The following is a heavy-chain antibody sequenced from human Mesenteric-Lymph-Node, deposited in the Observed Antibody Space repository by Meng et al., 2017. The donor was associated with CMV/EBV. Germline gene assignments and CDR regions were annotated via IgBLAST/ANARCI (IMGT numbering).Heavy chain of an antibody. CDR1: GFTLSSYN. V-gene: IGHV3-21*01. J-gene: IGHJ6*02. D-gene: IGHD4-11*01. Sequence: GGSLRLSCAASGFTLSSYNMNWVRQAPGKGLEWVSHISSNSRYIYYEDSVKGRFTISRDNSKNTLYLQMNSLRAEDTAVYYCAKGPTVTTNYYYGMDVWGQGTTVTVSS. CDR3: AKGPTVTTNYYYGMDV. CDR2: ISSNSRYI.